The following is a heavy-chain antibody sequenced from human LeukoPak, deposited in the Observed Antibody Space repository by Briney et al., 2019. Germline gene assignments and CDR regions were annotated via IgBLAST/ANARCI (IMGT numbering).Heavy chain of an antibody. CDR2: ISYDGSNK. CDR3: ARASGYSYGLDY. V-gene: IGHV3-30-3*01. CDR1: GFTFSSYA. J-gene: IGHJ4*02. Sequence: PGASLRLSCVASGFTFSSYAINWVRQAPGKGLEWVAVISYDGSNKYYADSVKGRFTISRDNSKNTLYLQMNSLRAEDTAVYYCARASGYSYGLDYWGQGTLVTVSS. D-gene: IGHD5-18*01.